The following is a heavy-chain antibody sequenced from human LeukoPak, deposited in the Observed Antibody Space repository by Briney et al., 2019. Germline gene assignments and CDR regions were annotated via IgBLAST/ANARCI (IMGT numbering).Heavy chain of an antibody. D-gene: IGHD6-6*01. CDR2: ISYDGSNK. Sequence: GGSLRLSCAAFGFSFSSYAMHWVRQAPGKGLEWVASISYDGSNKFYADSVKGRFTISRDNSKNTVYLQMNSLTIEDTTLFYCAREKLRKLDYWGQGTLVTVSS. J-gene: IGHJ4*02. V-gene: IGHV3-30*03. CDR3: AREKLRKLDY. CDR1: GFSFSSYA.